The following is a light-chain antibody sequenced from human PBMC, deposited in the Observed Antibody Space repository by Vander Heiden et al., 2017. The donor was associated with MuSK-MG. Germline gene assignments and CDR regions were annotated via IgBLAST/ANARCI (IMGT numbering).Light chain of an antibody. CDR1: QSISSW. CDR3: QQDYSYPPT. J-gene: IGKJ2*01. Sequence: DIQMTQSPSTLSASVGDRVTITCRASQSISSWLAWYQQKPGKAPKLLIYKASSLESGVPSRFSGSGSGTEFTLTISSLQPDDFATYYCQQDYSYPPTFGPGTKMEIK. V-gene: IGKV1-5*03. CDR2: KAS.